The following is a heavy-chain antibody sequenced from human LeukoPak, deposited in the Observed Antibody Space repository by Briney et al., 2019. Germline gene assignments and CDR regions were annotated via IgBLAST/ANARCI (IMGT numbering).Heavy chain of an antibody. V-gene: IGHV3-9*01. J-gene: IGHJ3*02. CDR3: AKVQSIAARRDAFDI. CDR2: ISWNSGSI. CDR1: GFTFSSYA. Sequence: PGGSLRLSCAASGFTFSSYAMSWVRQAPGKGLEWVSGISWNSGSIGYADSVKGRFTISRDNAKNSLYLQMNSLRAEDTALYYCAKVQSIAARRDAFDIWGQGTMVTVSS. D-gene: IGHD6-6*01.